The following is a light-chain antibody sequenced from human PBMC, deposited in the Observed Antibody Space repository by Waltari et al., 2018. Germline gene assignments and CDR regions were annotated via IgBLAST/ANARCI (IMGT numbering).Light chain of an antibody. CDR3: AAWDDSLSGRV. CDR2: RNS. J-gene: IGLJ3*02. CDR1: SSNIGNNY. V-gene: IGLV1-47*01. Sequence: QSVLTQPPSASGTPGQRVTISCSGSSSNIGNNYVYWYQPLPGTAPKLLIYRNSKRRAGVPCRFSGPKAGTSASLAISGLRSEDEADYYCAAWDDSLSGRVFGGGTKLTVL.